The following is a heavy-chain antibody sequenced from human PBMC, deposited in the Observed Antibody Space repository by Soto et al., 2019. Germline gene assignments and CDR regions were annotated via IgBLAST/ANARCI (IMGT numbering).Heavy chain of an antibody. J-gene: IGHJ4*02. V-gene: IGHV1-18*04. CDR2: ISAYNGNT. Sequence: ASVKVSCKASGYTFTSYGISWVRQAPGQGLEWMGWISAYNGNTNYAQKLQGRVTMTTDTSTSTAYMELRSLRSDDTAVYYCARDLLKLHTAMAPRGYWGQGXLVTVYS. CDR1: GYTFTSYG. D-gene: IGHD5-18*01. CDR3: ARDLLKLHTAMAPRGY.